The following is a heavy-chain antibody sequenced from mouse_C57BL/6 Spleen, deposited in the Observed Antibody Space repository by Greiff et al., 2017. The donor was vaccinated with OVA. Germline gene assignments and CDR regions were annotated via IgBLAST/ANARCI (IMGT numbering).Heavy chain of an antibody. D-gene: IGHD3-2*02. CDR3: ARPLLTAQASWFAY. V-gene: IGHV1-22*01. J-gene: IGHJ3*01. CDR1: GYTFTDYN. Sequence: EVQLQQSGPELVKPGASVKMSCKASGYTFTDYNMHWVKQSHGKSLEWIGYINPNNGGTRYNQKFKGKATLPVNKSSCTASMELRSLTSEVSAVSYCARPLLTAQASWFAYWGQGTLVTVSA. CDR2: INPNNGGT.